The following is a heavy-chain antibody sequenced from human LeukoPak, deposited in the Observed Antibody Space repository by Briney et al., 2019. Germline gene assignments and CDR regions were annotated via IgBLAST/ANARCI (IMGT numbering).Heavy chain of an antibody. CDR2: ISAYNGNT. CDR3: ARVAVAGFWFDP. J-gene: IGHJ5*02. D-gene: IGHD6-19*01. V-gene: IGHV1-18*01. Sequence: ASVKVSCKASRYTFTNYGISCVRQAPGQEREGMGWISAYNGNTNYAQELQCRVTMDTDTSTSTAYMEVRSLRSDDTAVYYCARVAVAGFWFDPWGQGTLVTVSS. CDR1: RYTFTNYG.